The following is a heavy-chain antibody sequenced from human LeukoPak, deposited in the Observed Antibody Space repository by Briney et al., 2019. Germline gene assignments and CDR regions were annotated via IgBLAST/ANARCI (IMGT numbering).Heavy chain of an antibody. V-gene: IGHV4-61*02. CDR3: AREALPNGVWRVGWFDP. D-gene: IGHD2-8*01. CDR2: IDYSGST. CDR1: GDPISSGSYF. J-gene: IGHJ5*02. Sequence: SETLSLTCSVSGDPISSGSYFWSWIRQSAGRGLEWIGRIDYSGSTNYNPSLKSRVTMSLDTSKNQFSLKLSSVTAADTAVYYCAREALPNGVWRVGWFDPWGQGTLVSVFS.